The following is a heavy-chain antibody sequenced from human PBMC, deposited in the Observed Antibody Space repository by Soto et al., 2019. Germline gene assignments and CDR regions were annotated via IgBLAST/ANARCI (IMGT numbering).Heavy chain of an antibody. CDR3: ARDTNYDFWRGGGDWFDP. CDR1: GGSISSGDYY. CDR2: IYYSGST. J-gene: IGHJ5*02. V-gene: IGHV4-30-4*01. Sequence: TLSLTCTVSGGSISSGDYYWSWIRQPPGKGLEWIGYIYYSGSTYYNPSLKSRVTISVDTSKNQFSLKLSSVTAADTAVYYCARDTNYDFWRGGGDWFDPWGQGTLVTVSS. D-gene: IGHD3-3*01.